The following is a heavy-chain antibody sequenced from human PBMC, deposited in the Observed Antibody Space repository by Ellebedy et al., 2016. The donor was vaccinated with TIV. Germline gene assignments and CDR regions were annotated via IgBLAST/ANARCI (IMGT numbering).Heavy chain of an antibody. CDR1: GDSINGASY. Sequence: MPSETLSLTCSVSGDSINGASYWGWIRQPPGKGLEWIGSINHSGSTYYNSSLKSRVTLSVDTSKSQFSLRLISVTAADTAVYYCARVGFCSSYSCHDYWGPGTRVTVSS. CDR3: ARVGFCSSYSCHDY. CDR2: INHSGST. D-gene: IGHD2-2*01. J-gene: IGHJ1*01. V-gene: IGHV4-38-2*02.